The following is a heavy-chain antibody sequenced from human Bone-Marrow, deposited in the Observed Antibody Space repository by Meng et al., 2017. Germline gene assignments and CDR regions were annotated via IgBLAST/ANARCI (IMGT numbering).Heavy chain of an antibody. J-gene: IGHJ3*02. D-gene: IGHD1-7*01. CDR3: AGVGGNYGDVFDI. Sequence: GESLKISCAASGFTFSIRWMTWVRQAPGKGLEWVASIKQDGSEKHYVDSVKGRFTISRDNAKNSLFLQMNSLRAEDTAVYYCAGVGGNYGDVFDIWGQGTTVTVSS. CDR1: GFTFSIRW. V-gene: IGHV3-7*01. CDR2: IKQDGSEK.